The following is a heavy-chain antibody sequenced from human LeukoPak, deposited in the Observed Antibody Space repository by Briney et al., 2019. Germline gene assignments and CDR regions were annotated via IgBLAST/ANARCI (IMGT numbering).Heavy chain of an antibody. CDR1: GGSISSYY. D-gene: IGHD3-10*01. J-gene: IGHJ3*02. Sequence: SETLSLTCTVSGGSISSYYWSWIRQPAGKGLEWMGRIYTSGSTNYNPSLKSRVTISVDTSKNQFSLKLSSVTAADTAVYYCARDPLVRGVKHAFDIWGQGTMVTVSS. CDR2: IYTSGST. V-gene: IGHV4-4*07. CDR3: ARDPLVRGVKHAFDI.